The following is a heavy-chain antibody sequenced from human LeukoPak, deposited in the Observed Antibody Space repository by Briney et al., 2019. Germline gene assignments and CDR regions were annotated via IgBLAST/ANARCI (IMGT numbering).Heavy chain of an antibody. D-gene: IGHD1/OR15-1a*01. V-gene: IGHV1-2*02. J-gene: IGHJ3*02. CDR2: INPNSGDT. CDR1: GYTFTGYY. CDR3: AREPKGTGTSDAFDI. Sequence: ASVTVSCKASGYTFTGYYMHWVRQAPGQGLEWMGWINPNSGDTNYAQNFRVRVTMTRDTSISTAYMELSILKSDDTAVYYCAREPKGTGTSDAFDIWGQGTMVTVSS.